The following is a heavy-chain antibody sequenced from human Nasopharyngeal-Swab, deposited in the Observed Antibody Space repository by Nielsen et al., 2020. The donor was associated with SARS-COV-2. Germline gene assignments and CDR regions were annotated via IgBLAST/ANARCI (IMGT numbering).Heavy chain of an antibody. CDR3: ARVLDGCYYAAFDI. Sequence: GESLKISCAASGFTFSSYAMHWVRQAPGKGLEWVAVISYDGSNKYYADSVKGRFTISRDNSKNTLYLQMNSLRAEDTAVYYCARVLDGCYYAAFDIWGQGTMVTVSS. J-gene: IGHJ3*02. CDR1: GFTFSSYA. V-gene: IGHV3-30*04. D-gene: IGHD1-26*01. CDR2: ISYDGSNK.